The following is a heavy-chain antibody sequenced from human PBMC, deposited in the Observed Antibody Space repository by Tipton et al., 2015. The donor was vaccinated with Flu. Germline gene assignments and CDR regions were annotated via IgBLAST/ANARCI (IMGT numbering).Heavy chain of an antibody. CDR2: INPNSGGT. V-gene: IGHV1-2*04. Sequence: QVQLVQSEAEVKKPGASVKVSCKASGYTFTGYYMHWVRQAPGQGLEWMGWINPNSGGTNYAQKFQGWVTMTRDTSISTAYMELSRLRSDDTAVYYCARGGVLRRPGDAFDMWGPRTMVTVSS. D-gene: IGHD3-16*01. J-gene: IGHJ3*02. CDR3: ARGGVLRRPGDAFDM. CDR1: GYTFTGYY.